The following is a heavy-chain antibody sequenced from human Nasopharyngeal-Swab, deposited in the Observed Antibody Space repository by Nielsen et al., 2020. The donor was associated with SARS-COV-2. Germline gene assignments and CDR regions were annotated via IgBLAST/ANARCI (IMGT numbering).Heavy chain of an antibody. CDR2: INHSGST. CDR1: GGSFSGYY. CDR3: ARDPYYDILTGYSRHFDY. Sequence: SQTLSLTCAVYGGSFSGYYWSWIRQPPGEGLEWIGEINHSGSTNYNPSLKSRVTISVDTSKNQFSLKLSSVTAADTAVYYCARDPYYDILTGYSRHFDYWGQGTLVTVSS. D-gene: IGHD3-9*01. J-gene: IGHJ4*02. V-gene: IGHV4-34*01.